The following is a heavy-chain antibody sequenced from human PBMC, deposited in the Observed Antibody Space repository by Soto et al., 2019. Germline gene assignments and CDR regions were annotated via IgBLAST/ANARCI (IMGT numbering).Heavy chain of an antibody. D-gene: IGHD6-13*01. J-gene: IGHJ6*02. CDR1: GGSISSYY. CDR2: IYYSGST. Sequence: TLSLTCTVSGGSISSYYWSWIRQPPGKGLEWIGYIYYSGSTNYNPSLKSRVTISVDTSKNQFSLKLSSVTAADTAVYYCARAPGAAAGMVADYYYYGMDVWGQGTTVTVYS. V-gene: IGHV4-59*01. CDR3: ARAPGAAAGMVADYYYYGMDV.